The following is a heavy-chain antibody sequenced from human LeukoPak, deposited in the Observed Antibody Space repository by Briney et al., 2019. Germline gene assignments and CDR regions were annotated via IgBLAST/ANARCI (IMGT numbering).Heavy chain of an antibody. CDR1: GFTFSSYG. J-gene: IGHJ6*03. CDR2: IRYDGSNK. Sequence: PGGSLRHSCAASGFTFSSYGMHWVRQAPGKGLEWVAFIRYDGSNKYYADSVKGRFTISRDNSKNTLYLQMNSLRAEDTAVYYCAKDDYDILTGIYYYYYMDVWGKGTTVTVSS. V-gene: IGHV3-30*02. CDR3: AKDDYDILTGIYYYYYMDV. D-gene: IGHD3-9*01.